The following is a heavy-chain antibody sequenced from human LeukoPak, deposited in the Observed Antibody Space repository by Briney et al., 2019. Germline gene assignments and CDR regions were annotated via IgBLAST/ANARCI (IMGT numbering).Heavy chain of an antibody. V-gene: IGHV1-69*04. D-gene: IGHD3-22*01. CDR1: GGTFSSYA. CDR2: IIPILGIA. J-gene: IGHJ4*02. Sequence: SVKASCKASGGTFSSYAISWVRQAPGQGLEWMGRIIPILGIANYAQKFQGRVTITADKSTSTAYMELSSLRSEDTAVYYCARGNYYDSSGPEYWGQGTLVTVSS. CDR3: ARGNYYDSSGPEY.